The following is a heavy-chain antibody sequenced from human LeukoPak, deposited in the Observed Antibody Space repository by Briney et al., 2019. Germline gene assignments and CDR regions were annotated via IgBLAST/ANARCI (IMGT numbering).Heavy chain of an antibody. J-gene: IGHJ4*02. CDR3: ARAQGKDFDY. Sequence: GGSLRLSCAASGFTFGSYGMHWVRQAPGKGLEWVSSISSSSSYIYYADSVKGRFTISRDNAKNSLYLQMNSLRAEDTAVYYCARAQGKDFDYWGQGTLVTVSS. CDR1: GFTFGSYG. CDR2: ISSSSSYI. V-gene: IGHV3-21*01.